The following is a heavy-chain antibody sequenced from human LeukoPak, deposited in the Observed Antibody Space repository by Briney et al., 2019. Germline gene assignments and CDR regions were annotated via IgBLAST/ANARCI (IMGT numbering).Heavy chain of an antibody. D-gene: IGHD5-12*01. V-gene: IGHV1-69*13. J-gene: IGHJ4*02. Sequence: EASVKVSCKASGYTFTSYYIHWVRQAPGQGLEWMGGIIPIFGTTNYAQRFQGRVTITADESTSTAYMELSSLRSEDTAVYYCARGGEGAYDFPYWGQGTLVTVSS. CDR3: ARGGEGAYDFPY. CDR1: GYTFTSYY. CDR2: IIPIFGTT.